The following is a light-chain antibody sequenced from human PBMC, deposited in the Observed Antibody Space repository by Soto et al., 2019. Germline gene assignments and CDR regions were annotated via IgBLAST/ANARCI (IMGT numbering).Light chain of an antibody. J-gene: IGLJ1*01. CDR1: SSDVGNYNY. CDR3: SSYTCSSNDV. V-gene: IGLV2-14*01. Sequence: QSALTQPASVSGSPGQSITISCTGTSSDVGNYNYVSWYQQHPAKAPKLMIFEVSNRPSGISTRFSGSKSGNTASLTISGLQAEDEADYYCSSYTCSSNDVFRTGTKLTVL. CDR2: EVS.